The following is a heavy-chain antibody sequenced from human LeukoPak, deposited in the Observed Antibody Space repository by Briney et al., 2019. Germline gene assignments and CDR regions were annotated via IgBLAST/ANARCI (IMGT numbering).Heavy chain of an antibody. CDR1: GFTFSSYG. CDR2: IWYDGSNK. V-gene: IGHV3-33*01. CDR3: ASTSGWYEPIDY. J-gene: IGHJ4*02. Sequence: GRSLRLSCAASGFTFSSYGMHWVRQAPGKGLEWVAVIWYDGSNKYYADSVKGRFTISRDNSKNTLYLQMNSLRAEDTAVYYCASTSGWYEPIDYWGQGTLVTVSS. D-gene: IGHD6-19*01.